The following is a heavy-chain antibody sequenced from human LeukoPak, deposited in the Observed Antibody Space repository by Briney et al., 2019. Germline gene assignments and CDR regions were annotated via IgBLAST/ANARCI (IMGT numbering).Heavy chain of an antibody. D-gene: IGHD6-19*01. CDR2: IYYSGSS. J-gene: IGHJ5*02. V-gene: IGHV4-39*07. CDR1: GGSMINDDYY. Sequence: SETLSLTCTVSGGSMINDDYYWGWIRQPPGKGLEWIASIYYSGSSYYNPSLKSRVTISVDTSKNQFSLKLSSVTAADTAVYYCARAPAGTGWFDPWGQGTLVTVSS. CDR3: ARAPAGTGWFDP.